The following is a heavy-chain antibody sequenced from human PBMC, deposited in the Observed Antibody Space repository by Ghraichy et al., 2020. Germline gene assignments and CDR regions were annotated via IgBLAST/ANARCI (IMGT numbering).Heavy chain of an antibody. V-gene: IGHV4-34*01. CDR2: INYSGTS. CDR1: GGSFSGYY. CDR3: ARGREDDDWGGYAPPAAFGF. Sequence: SETLSLTCAVSGGSFSGYYWAWIRQSPGKGLEWIGEINYSGTSNYNPSLKNRVSMSVDASKSHFSLNLKSFTAADTAVYYCARGREDDDWGGYAPPAAFGFWGQGNLVPVS. J-gene: IGHJ4*02. D-gene: IGHD3-3*01.